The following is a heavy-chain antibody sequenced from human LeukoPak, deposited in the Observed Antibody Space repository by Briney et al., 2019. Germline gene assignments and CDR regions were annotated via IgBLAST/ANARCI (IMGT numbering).Heavy chain of an antibody. V-gene: IGHV4-61*01. CDR1: GASVSSGSYY. Sequence: SETLSLTCTVSGASVSSGSYYWSWIRQPPGKGLEWIGYIYYSGSTNYNPALKSRVTISEDTSKNQISLKLSSVTAADTAVYYCARVRGYYDSSGYDYWGQGTLVTVSS. D-gene: IGHD3-22*01. CDR3: ARVRGYYDSSGYDY. J-gene: IGHJ4*02. CDR2: IYYSGST.